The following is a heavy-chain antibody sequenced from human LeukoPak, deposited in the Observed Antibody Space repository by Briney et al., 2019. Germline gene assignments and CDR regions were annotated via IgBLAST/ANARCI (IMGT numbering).Heavy chain of an antibody. CDR1: GFTFSSYA. V-gene: IGHV3-23*01. D-gene: IGHD3-9*01. Sequence: HSGGSLRLSCAASGFTFSSYAMSWVRQAPGKGLEWVSAISGSGGSTYYADSVKGRFTISRDNSKNTLYLQMNSLRAEDTAVYYCAKLAYYGILTGAWAYFDYWGQGTLVTVSS. J-gene: IGHJ4*02. CDR3: AKLAYYGILTGAWAYFDY. CDR2: ISGSGGST.